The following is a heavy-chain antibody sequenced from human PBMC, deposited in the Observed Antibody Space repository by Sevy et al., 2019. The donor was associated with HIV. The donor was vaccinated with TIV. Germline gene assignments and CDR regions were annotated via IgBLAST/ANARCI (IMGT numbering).Heavy chain of an antibody. V-gene: IGHV3-23*01. Sequence: GGSLRLSCAASGFTFNIYSMSWVRQTPGKGLEWVATLSFGCGKINHADSVKGRFTMSRDDSKNAVYLQMNNLRVEDTAIYYCAREGCSKPHDYGGQGTLVTVSS. J-gene: IGHJ4*02. CDR2: LSFGCGKI. CDR1: GFTFNIYS. D-gene: IGHD2-8*01. CDR3: AREGCSKPHDY.